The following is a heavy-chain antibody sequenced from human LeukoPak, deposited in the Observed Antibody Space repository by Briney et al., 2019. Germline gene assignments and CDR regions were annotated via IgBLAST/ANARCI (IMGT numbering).Heavy chain of an antibody. J-gene: IGHJ4*02. CDR3: ARLASGGYSGNDY. D-gene: IGHD5-12*01. V-gene: IGHV4-59*08. Sequence: PSETLSLTCTVSGGSIGSYYWSWIRQPPGKGLEWIGYIYYSGSTNYNPPLKSRVTISVDTSKNQFSLKLSSVTAADTAVYYCARLASGGYSGNDYWGQGTLVTVSP. CDR2: IYYSGST. CDR1: GGSIGSYY.